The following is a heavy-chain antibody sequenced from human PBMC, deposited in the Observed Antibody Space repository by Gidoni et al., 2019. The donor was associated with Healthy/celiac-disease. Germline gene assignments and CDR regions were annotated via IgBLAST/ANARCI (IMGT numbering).Heavy chain of an antibody. CDR2: IYYSGST. V-gene: IGHV4-31*03. J-gene: IGHJ4*02. CDR3: ARFGRFGELLPFDY. D-gene: IGHD3-10*01. CDR1: GGSISSGGYY. Sequence: QVQLQESGPGLVKPSQTLSLTCTVSGGSISSGGYYWSWIRQHPGKGLEWIGYIYYSGSTYYNPSLKRRVTISVDTSKNQFSLKLSSVSAADTAVYYCARFGRFGELLPFDYWGQGTLVTVSS.